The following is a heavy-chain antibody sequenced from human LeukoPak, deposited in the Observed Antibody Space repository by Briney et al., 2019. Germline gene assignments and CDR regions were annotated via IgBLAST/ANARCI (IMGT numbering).Heavy chain of an antibody. Sequence: GGPLRLSCVASRFIFSNYDMSWVRQAPGQGLEWVSSISYNGGTTFYAKSVQGRFTISRDNSHSTLYLQMNRLTAEDTAFYYCATSRSTATSARGLFDFWGQGTLVTVSS. D-gene: IGHD2-8*02. J-gene: IGHJ4*01. V-gene: IGHV3-23*01. CDR1: RFIFSNYD. CDR2: ISYNGGTT. CDR3: ATSRSTATSARGLFDF.